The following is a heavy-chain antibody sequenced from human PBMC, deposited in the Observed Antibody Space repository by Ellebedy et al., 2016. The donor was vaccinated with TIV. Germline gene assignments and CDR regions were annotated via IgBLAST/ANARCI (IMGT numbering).Heavy chain of an antibody. Sequence: PGGSLRLSCAASGFMFSTYAMHWVRQAPGKGLEWVAVISYDGTYKYYADSVKGRFTISRDNSKNTLNLQMNSLRGEDTAVYYCARAESPRHFDCSGDRCYFLAYYGLDIWGQGTTVTVSS. V-gene: IGHV3-30-3*01. CDR2: ISYDGTYK. CDR3: ARAESPRHFDCSGDRCYFLAYYGLDI. D-gene: IGHD2-15*01. CDR1: GFMFSTYA. J-gene: IGHJ6*02.